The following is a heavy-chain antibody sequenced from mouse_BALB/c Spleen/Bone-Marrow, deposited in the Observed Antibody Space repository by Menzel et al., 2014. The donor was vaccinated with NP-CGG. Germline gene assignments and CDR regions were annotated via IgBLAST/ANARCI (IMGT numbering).Heavy chain of an antibody. Sequence: EAQLVESGGGLVQPGGSRKLSCAASGFTFSSFGMHWLGQAPETRLEWVAYISSGSSTIFYADTVKGRFTISRDNHKNTLFQQMTSRRSEDAAMYYCTRGGNWEDFDYWGQGTPLTVSS. D-gene: IGHD4-1*01. CDR3: TRGGNWEDFDY. J-gene: IGHJ2*01. V-gene: IGHV5-17*02. CDR2: ISSGSSTI. CDR1: GFTFSSFG.